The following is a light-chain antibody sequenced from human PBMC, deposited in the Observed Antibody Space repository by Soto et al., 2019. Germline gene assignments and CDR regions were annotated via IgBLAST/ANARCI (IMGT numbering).Light chain of an antibody. CDR2: DTS. J-gene: IGKJ5*01. V-gene: IGKV3-20*01. Sequence: EIVFTQSPFTLSFCPVERATLSCRASQTLSNSFIAWYQQKPGQAPRLLIYDTSSRATGVPDRFSGSGSGTDFTLTISRLETEDFAVYYCQQYGSSFTFGQGTRLEIK. CDR1: QTLSNSF. CDR3: QQYGSSFT.